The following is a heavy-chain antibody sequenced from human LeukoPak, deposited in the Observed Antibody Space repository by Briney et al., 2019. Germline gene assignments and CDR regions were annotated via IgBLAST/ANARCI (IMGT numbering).Heavy chain of an antibody. V-gene: IGHV4-38-2*02. CDR1: GYSISSGYY. Sequence: PSETLSLTCTVSGYSISSGYYWGWIRQPPGKGLEWIGSIYHSGSTYYNPSLKSRVTISVDTSKNQFSLKLSSVTAADTAVYYCARVVGYCSGGSCKYYYYYYYMDVWGKGTTVTVSS. CDR3: ARVVGYCSGGSCKYYYYYYYMDV. D-gene: IGHD2-15*01. J-gene: IGHJ6*03. CDR2: IYHSGST.